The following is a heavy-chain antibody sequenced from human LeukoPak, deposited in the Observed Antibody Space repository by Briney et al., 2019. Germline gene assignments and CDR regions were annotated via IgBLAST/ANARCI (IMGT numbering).Heavy chain of an antibody. CDR3: ARHVVVVPVAFDI. D-gene: IGHD3-22*01. J-gene: IGHJ3*02. Sequence: PSETLSLTCTVSGXSISSSSYYWGWIRQPPGKGLEWIGSIYYSGSTYYNPSLKSRVTISVDTSKNQFSLKLSSVTAADTAVYYCARHVVVVPVAFDIWGQGTMVTVSS. CDR2: IYYSGST. V-gene: IGHV4-39*01. CDR1: GXSISSSSYY.